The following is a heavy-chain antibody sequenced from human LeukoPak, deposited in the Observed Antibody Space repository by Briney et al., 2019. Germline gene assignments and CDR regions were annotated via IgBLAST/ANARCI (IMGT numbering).Heavy chain of an antibody. Sequence: AGGSLGLSCAASGFTFSSYAMSWVRQAPGKGLEWVSAISGSGGSTYYADSVKGRFTISRDNSKNTLYLQMNSLRAEDTAVYYCAEPEGGYYDIRPDWGQGTLVTVSS. J-gene: IGHJ4*02. V-gene: IGHV3-23*01. D-gene: IGHD3-22*01. CDR3: AEPEGGYYDIRPD. CDR1: GFTFSSYA. CDR2: ISGSGGST.